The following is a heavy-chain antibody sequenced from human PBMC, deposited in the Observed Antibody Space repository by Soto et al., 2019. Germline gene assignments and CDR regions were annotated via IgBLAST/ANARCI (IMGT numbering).Heavy chain of an antibody. V-gene: IGHV1-3*01. CDR1: GYTFTSYA. J-gene: IGHJ4*02. Sequence: GASVKVSCKASGYTFTSYAMHWVRQAPGQRLEWMGWINAGNGNTKYSQKFQGRVTITRDTSASTAYMELSSLRSEDTAVCYCARVSSAAMVPLYFDYWGQGTLVTVSS. CDR3: ARVSSAAMVPLYFDY. D-gene: IGHD5-18*01. CDR2: INAGNGNT.